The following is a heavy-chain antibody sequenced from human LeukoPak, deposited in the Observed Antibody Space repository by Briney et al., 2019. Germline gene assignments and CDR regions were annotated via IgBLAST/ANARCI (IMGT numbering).Heavy chain of an antibody. CDR1: GGSVSSSSYY. V-gene: IGHV4-39*02. J-gene: IGHJ4*02. CDR3: ARLAVTFDS. Sequence: SETLSLTCTVSGGSVSSSSYYWGWVPQPPGKGLEWIGSIYYSGSTYYNPSLKSRVTISVDTSENHFSLKLSSVTAADTAVYYCARLAVTFDSWGQGTLVTVSS. CDR2: IYYSGST. D-gene: IGHD4-17*01.